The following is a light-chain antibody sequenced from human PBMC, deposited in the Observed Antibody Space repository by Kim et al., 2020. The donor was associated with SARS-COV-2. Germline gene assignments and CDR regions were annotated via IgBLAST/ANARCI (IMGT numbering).Light chain of an antibody. J-gene: IGLJ3*02. CDR1: IANNGSGT. Sequence: RVTHSCSGTIANNGSGTVNLYQRAPGKAHQLLISADNRRPSGLPVRFSASKSDASASLAISGLQSEDEANYFCAAWDGSLNAVVFGGGTQLTVL. V-gene: IGLV1-44*01. CDR3: AAWDGSLNAVV. CDR2: ADN.